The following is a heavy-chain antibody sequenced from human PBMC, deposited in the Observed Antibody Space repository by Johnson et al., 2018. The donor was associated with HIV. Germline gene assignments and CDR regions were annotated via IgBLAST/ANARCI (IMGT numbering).Heavy chain of an antibody. V-gene: IGHV3-33*06. CDR3: VKDIGDGYNRGGVFDI. Sequence: QVQLVESGGGVVQPGRSLRLSCAASGFTFSSYAMHWVRQAPGKGLEWVAVIWYDGSNKFYADSVKGRFTISRDNSKNTLSLQMNSLRAEDTAVYYCVKDIGDGYNRGGVFDIGGRGTRVTVSS. D-gene: IGHD5-24*01. J-gene: IGHJ3*02. CDR1: GFTFSSYA. CDR2: IWYDGSNK.